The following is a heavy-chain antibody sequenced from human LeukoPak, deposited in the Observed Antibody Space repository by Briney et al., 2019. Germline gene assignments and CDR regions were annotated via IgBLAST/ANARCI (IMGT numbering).Heavy chain of an antibody. CDR2: IKQNGAEK. J-gene: IGHJ3*01. V-gene: IGHV3-7*01. Sequence: GGSLRLSCAASGFTFRTYWMSWVRQAPGKGLEWVANIKQNGAEKYYVDSVKGRITISRDNAKNSLYLQMNSLRVEDTAMYYCARIGEDDYSHYVAFDVWGQGTMVTVSS. D-gene: IGHD4-11*01. CDR1: GFTFRTYW. CDR3: ARIGEDDYSHYVAFDV.